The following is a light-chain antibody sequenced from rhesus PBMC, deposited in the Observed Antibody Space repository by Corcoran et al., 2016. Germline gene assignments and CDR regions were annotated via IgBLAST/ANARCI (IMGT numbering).Light chain of an antibody. Sequence: QAALTQPRSVSGSPGQSVTISCTGTSSDIGAYNYVSWYQQHPGTAPKLMIYEVSKRPSGVSDRFSGSKSGNTASLTSSGLQAEDEADYYCSSYAGSNTYIFGVVTRLTVL. CDR3: SSYAGSNTYI. CDR1: SSDIGAYNY. V-gene: IGLV2-32*02. J-gene: IGLJ1*01. CDR2: EVS.